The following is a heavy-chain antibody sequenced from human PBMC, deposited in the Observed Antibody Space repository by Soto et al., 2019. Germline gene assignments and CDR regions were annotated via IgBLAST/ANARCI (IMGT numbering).Heavy chain of an antibody. CDR3: AREIDTTGRGIVIRDGMDV. V-gene: IGHV3-11*01. CDR2: ISRSGATI. J-gene: IGHJ6*02. D-gene: IGHD3-10*01. Sequence: RLSCAASGFIFSDYYMSWIRQAPGKGLEWVSYISRSGATIFYADSVKGRFTISRDNAKNSLYLQMNSLRAEDTAVYYCAREIDTTGRGIVIRDGMDVWGQGTTVTVSS. CDR1: GFIFSDYY.